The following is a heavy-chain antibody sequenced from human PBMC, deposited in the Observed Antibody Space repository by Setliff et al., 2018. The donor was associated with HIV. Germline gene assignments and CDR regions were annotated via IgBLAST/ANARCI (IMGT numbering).Heavy chain of an antibody. Sequence: PGGSLRLSCAASGFTFSSYSMNWVRQAPGKGLEWVASISSSGAHIYSADSLQGRFTISRDNEKNSLYLQMNSLRAEDTAVYFCAKGSPLVGAPPTDIWGQGTMVTVSS. V-gene: IGHV3-21*06. CDR2: ISSSGAHI. CDR3: AKGSPLVGAPPTDI. J-gene: IGHJ3*02. D-gene: IGHD1-26*01. CDR1: GFTFSSYS.